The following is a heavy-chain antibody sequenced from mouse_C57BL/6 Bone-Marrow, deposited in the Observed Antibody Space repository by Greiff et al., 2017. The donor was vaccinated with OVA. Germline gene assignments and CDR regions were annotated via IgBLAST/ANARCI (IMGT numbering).Heavy chain of an antibody. CDR2: IDPENGDT. Sequence: VQLQQSGAELVRPGASVKLSCTASGFNIKDDYMHWVKQRPEQGLEWIGWIDPENGDTEYASKFQGKATITADTTSNTASLQLSSLTSEDTAVYYCTTGGGFDYWGQGTTLTVSS. CDR1: GFNIKDDY. CDR3: TTGGGFDY. J-gene: IGHJ2*01. V-gene: IGHV14-4*01.